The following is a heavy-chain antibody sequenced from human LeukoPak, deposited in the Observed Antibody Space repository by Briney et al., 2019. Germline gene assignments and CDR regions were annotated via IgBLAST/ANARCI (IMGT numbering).Heavy chain of an antibody. V-gene: IGHV3-23*01. D-gene: IGHD3-10*01. CDR3: AKDGDIWLGDLNWFDP. J-gene: IGHJ5*02. CDR2: ISGGGGNT. Sequence: GGSLRLSCAASGLTFTSYALSWVRQAPGKGLEWVSTISGGGGNTYYADSVKGRFTISRDISKNVLYLQMNSLRAEDTAVYYCAKDGDIWLGDLNWFDPWGQGTLVTVSS. CDR1: GLTFTSYA.